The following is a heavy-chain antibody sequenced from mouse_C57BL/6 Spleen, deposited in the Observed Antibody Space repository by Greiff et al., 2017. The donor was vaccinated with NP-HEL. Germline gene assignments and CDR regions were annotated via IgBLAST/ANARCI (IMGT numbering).Heavy chain of an antibody. Sequence: QVQLKQPGAELVMPGASVKLSCKASGYTFTGYWMHWVKQRPGQGLEWIGEIDPSDSYTNSNQTFKGKSTLTVDKSSRTAYMQLSSLTSEYSAVYYWARPSYYGSPYYFDYWGQGTTLTVSS. D-gene: IGHD1-1*01. CDR2: IDPSDSYT. CDR3: ARPSYYGSPYYFDY. CDR1: GYTFTGYW. V-gene: IGHV1-69*01. J-gene: IGHJ2*01.